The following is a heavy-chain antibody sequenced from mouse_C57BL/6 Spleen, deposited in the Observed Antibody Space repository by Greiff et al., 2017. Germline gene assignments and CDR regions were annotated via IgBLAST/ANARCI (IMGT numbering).Heavy chain of an antibody. D-gene: IGHD1-1*01. V-gene: IGHV1-55*01. CDR3: ATYYDGSSYEAWFAY. J-gene: IGHJ3*01. CDR1: GYTFTSYW. CDR2: IYPGSGST. Sequence: QVQLQQPGAELVKPGASVKMSCKASGYTFTSYWITWVKQRPGQGLEWIGDIYPGSGSTNYNEKFKSKATLTVDTSSSTAYMQLSILTSEDSAVYYCATYYDGSSYEAWFAYWGQGTLVTVSA.